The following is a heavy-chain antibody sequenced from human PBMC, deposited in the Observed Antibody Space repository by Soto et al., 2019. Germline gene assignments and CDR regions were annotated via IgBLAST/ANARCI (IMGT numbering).Heavy chain of an antibody. V-gene: IGHV1-58*01. J-gene: IGHJ4*02. Sequence: GASVKVSCKASGFTFTSSAVQWVRQARGQRLEWIGWIVVGSGNTNYAQKFQERVTITRDMSTSTAYMELSSLRSEDTAVYYCAAVGDGYNTYYFDYWGQGTLVTVSS. D-gene: IGHD5-12*01. CDR2: IVVGSGNT. CDR1: GFTFTSSA. CDR3: AAVGDGYNTYYFDY.